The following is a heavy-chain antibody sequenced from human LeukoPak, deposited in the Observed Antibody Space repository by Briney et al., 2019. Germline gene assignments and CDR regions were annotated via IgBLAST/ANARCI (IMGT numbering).Heavy chain of an antibody. V-gene: IGHV3-48*03. CDR1: GFTFSSYE. CDR3: ARYCSGGSCSAMDV. CDR2: ISSSGSTI. J-gene: IGHJ6*02. D-gene: IGHD2-15*01. Sequence: GGSLRLSCAASGFTFSSYEMNWVRQVPGKGLEWVSYISSSGSTIYYADSVKGRFTISRDNAKNSLYLQMNSLRAEDTAVYYCARYCSGGSCSAMDVWGQGTTVTVSS.